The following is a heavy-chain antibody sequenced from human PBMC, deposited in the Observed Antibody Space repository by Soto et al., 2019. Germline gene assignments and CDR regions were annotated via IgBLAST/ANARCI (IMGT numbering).Heavy chain of an antibody. CDR1: GGTFSRYS. V-gene: IGHV1-69*08. J-gene: IGHJ6*02. Sequence: QVQLVQSGAEVKKPGSSVKVSCKASGGTFSRYSITWVRQAPGHGLEWIGRIIPIFGIPTYAQKFQGRVTITADGSTSTAYMELSSLSADDTAVYYCAREDRDRGTRLGAAGIDGLDVWGQGTTVTVSS. CDR2: IIPIFGIP. D-gene: IGHD6-13*01. CDR3: AREDRDRGTRLGAAGIDGLDV.